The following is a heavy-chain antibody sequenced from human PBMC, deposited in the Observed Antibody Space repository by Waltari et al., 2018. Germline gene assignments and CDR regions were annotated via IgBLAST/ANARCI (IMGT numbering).Heavy chain of an antibody. V-gene: IGHV1-2*02. J-gene: IGHJ5*02. CDR1: GYTFTGYY. CDR3: ARGDGLLTRGGGSCYP. CDR2: INPNSGGT. Sequence: QVQLVQSGAEVKKPGASVKVSCKASGYTFTGYYMHWVRQAPGQGLEWMGWINPNSGGTNYAKKFQGRVTMTRDTSISTAYMELSRLRSDDTAVYYCARGDGLLTRGGGSCYPWGQGTLVTVSS. D-gene: IGHD2-15*01.